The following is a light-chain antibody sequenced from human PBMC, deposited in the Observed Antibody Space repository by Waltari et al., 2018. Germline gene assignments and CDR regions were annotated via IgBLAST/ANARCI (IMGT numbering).Light chain of an antibody. CDR3: MQGTFPFT. Sequence: DFVMTQSPLSLPVTPGQPASISCRSTQSLVHDDGNTYLNWFHQRPGQSPRRLIYEVSKRDSGVPDRLSGSGSGTDFTLTISRVEADDVGFYFCMQGTFPFTVGPGTKVDI. CDR2: EVS. V-gene: IGKV2-30*02. J-gene: IGKJ3*01. CDR1: QSLVHDDGNTY.